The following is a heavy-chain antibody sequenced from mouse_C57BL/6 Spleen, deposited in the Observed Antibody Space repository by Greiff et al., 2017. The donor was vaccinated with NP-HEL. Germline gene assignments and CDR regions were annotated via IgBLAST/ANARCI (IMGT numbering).Heavy chain of an antibody. CDR3: ARYKYHWYFDV. D-gene: IGHD2-10*02. V-gene: IGHV1-26*01. Sequence: EVQLQQSGPELVKPGASVKISCKASGYTFTDYYMNWVKQSHGKSLEWIGDINPNNGGTSYNQKFKDKATLTVDKSSSTAYMELRSLTSEDSAVYYCARYKYHWYFDVWGTGTTVTVSS. CDR1: GYTFTDYY. J-gene: IGHJ1*03. CDR2: INPNNGGT.